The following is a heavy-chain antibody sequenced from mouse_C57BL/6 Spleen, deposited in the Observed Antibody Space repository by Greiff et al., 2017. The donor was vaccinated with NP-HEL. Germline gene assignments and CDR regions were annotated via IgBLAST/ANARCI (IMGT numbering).Heavy chain of an antibody. D-gene: IGHD2-1*01. CDR2: IYPGSGNT. J-gene: IGHJ2*01. Sequence: VQLQQSGAELVRPGASVKLSCKASGYTFTDYYINWVKQRPGQGLEWIARIYPGSGNTYYNEKFKGKATLTAEKSSITAYMQLSSLTSEDSAVYFCARGGDGNYFDYWGQGTTLTVSS. CDR3: ARGGDGNYFDY. V-gene: IGHV1-76*01. CDR1: GYTFTDYY.